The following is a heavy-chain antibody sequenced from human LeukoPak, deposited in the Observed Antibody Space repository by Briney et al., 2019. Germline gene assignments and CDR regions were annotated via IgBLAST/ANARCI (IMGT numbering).Heavy chain of an antibody. CDR2: INHSGST. D-gene: IGHD6-13*01. J-gene: IGHJ4*02. CDR3: ARGSRIASNY. CDR1: GGSFSGYY. Sequence: SETLSLTCAVYGGSFSGYYWSWIRQPPGKGLEWIGEINHSGSTNYNPSLKSRVSISVDTSKNQFSLKLSFVTAADTAVHYCARGSRIASNYWGQGTLVTVSS. V-gene: IGHV4-34*01.